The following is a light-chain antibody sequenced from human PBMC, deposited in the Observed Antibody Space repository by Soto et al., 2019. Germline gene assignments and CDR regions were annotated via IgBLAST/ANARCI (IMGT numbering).Light chain of an antibody. V-gene: IGKV4-1*01. CDR3: QQYYNTPLT. Sequence: DIVMTQSPDSLAVSLGERATINCKSSQSVLFNSKNKNYLAWYQQKPGQPPKLLIYWASTRESGVPDRFSGSGSGTDFTLTISRLQAEDVAVYYRQQYYNTPLTFGGGTKVDIK. CDR1: QSVLFNSKNKNY. J-gene: IGKJ4*01. CDR2: WAS.